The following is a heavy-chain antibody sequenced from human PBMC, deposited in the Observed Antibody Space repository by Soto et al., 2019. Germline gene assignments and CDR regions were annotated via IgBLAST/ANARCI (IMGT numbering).Heavy chain of an antibody. J-gene: IGHJ4*02. CDR2: ISGSGGST. D-gene: IGHD3-9*01. Sequence: GGSVRLSCAASGFTFSSYAMSWVRQAPGKGLEWVSAISGSGGSTYYADSVKGRFTISRDNSKNTLYLQMNSLRAEDTAVYYRAKDHASLGEVHYDILTGYYYYWGQGT. CDR1: GFTFSSYA. CDR3: AKDHASLGEVHYDILTGYYYY. V-gene: IGHV3-23*01.